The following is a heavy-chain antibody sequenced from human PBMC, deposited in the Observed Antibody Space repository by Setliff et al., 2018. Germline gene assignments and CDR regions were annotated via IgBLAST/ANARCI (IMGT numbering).Heavy chain of an antibody. J-gene: IGHJ6*03. CDR3: AREGGLQGATSYYYFYNYINV. Sequence: ASVKVSCKASGYTFTGYFIHWVRQAPGQGLEWMGWINPNSGGTNYAQSFQGRIAMTRDTSINTVYMELNSLTSDDAAVYFCAREGGLQGATSYYYFYNYINVWGKGTKVTVS. D-gene: IGHD1-26*01. V-gene: IGHV1-2*02. CDR1: GYTFTGYF. CDR2: INPNSGGT.